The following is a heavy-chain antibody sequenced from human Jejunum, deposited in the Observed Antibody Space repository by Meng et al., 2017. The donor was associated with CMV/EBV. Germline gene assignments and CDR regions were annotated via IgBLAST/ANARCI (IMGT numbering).Heavy chain of an antibody. J-gene: IGHJ4*02. Sequence: QVQPHHSVPGLGKPSQTLSLTCAISGDSVLTNNVVWNWIRQSPSRGLEWLGRTYYRSKWSNDYAISVISRITINPDASKNQFTLQLNSVTPEDTAAYYCARGLNGAFDYWGQGTLVTVSS. CDR1: GDSVLTNNVV. V-gene: IGHV6-1*01. CDR2: TYYRSKWSN. D-gene: IGHD2-21*01. CDR3: ARGLNGAFDY.